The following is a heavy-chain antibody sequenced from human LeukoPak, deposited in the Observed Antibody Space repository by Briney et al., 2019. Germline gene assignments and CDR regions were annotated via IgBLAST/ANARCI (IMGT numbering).Heavy chain of an antibody. J-gene: IGHJ4*02. CDR2: ISDSGDST. CDR3: AKESRLARVTVALDY. CDR1: RFIFSNYP. D-gene: IGHD4-23*01. Sequence: GGSLRLSCAASRFIFSNYPMSWVRQAPGKGLEWVSAISDSGDSTYYADSVKGRFTVSRDNSKNTLYLQMNSLRAEDTAVYYCAKESRLARVTVALDYWGQGTLVTVSS. V-gene: IGHV3-23*01.